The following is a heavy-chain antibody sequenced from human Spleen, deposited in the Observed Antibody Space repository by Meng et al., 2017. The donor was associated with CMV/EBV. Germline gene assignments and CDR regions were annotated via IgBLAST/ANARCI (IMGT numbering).Heavy chain of an antibody. Sequence: GESLKISCAASGFTFSSYSMNWVRQAPGKGLEWVSSISSSSSYIYYADSVKGRFTISRDNSKNTLYLQMNSLRAEDTAVYYCAKDGGGKLEYSSSSGMDVWGQGTTVTVSS. CDR3: AKDGGGKLEYSSSSGMDV. CDR1: GFTFSSYS. CDR2: ISSSSSYI. D-gene: IGHD6-6*01. J-gene: IGHJ6*02. V-gene: IGHV3-21*01.